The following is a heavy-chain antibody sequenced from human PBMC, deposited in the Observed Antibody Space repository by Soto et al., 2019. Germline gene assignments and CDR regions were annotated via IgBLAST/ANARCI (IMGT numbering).Heavy chain of an antibody. CDR3: AKDPYDFWSGYYALKNWFDP. D-gene: IGHD3-3*01. Sequence: GGSLRLSCAASGFTFSSYGMHWVRQAPGKALEWVAVISYDGSNKYYADSVKGRFTISRDNSKNTLYLQMNSLRAEDTAVYYCAKDPYDFWSGYYALKNWFDPWGQGTLFTVS. J-gene: IGHJ5*02. V-gene: IGHV3-30*18. CDR1: GFTFSSYG. CDR2: ISYDGSNK.